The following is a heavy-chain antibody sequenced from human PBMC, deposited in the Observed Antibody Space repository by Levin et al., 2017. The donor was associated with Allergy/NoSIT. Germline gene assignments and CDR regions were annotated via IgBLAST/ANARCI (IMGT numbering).Heavy chain of an antibody. J-gene: IGHJ3*02. CDR3: ARESSNWNYEDAFDI. V-gene: IGHV3-72*01. CDR2: TRNKANSYTT. CDR1: GFTFSDHY. D-gene: IGHD1-7*01. Sequence: GESLKISCAASGFTFSDHYMDWVRQAPGKGLEWVGRTRNKANSYTTEYAASVKGRFTISRDDSKNSLYLQMNSLKTEDTAVYYCARESSNWNYEDAFDIWGQGTMVTVSS.